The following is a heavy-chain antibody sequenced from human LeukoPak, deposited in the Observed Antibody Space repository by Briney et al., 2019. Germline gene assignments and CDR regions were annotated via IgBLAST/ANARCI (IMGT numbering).Heavy chain of an antibody. D-gene: IGHD6-6*01. CDR2: IKQDGTEK. CDR3: ARGSLFSRAARSFFS. CDR1: GLTFSSYW. V-gene: IGHV3-7*01. Sequence: PGGSLRLSCAASGLTFSSYWMSWVRQAPGKGLEGVANIKQDGTEKYYVDSVKGRFTISRDNAKNSLYLQMNSLRAEDTAVYYCARGSLFSRAARSFFSWGQGTLVTVSS. J-gene: IGHJ5*02.